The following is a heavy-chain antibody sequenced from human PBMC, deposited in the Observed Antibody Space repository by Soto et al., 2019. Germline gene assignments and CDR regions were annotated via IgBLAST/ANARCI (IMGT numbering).Heavy chain of an antibody. CDR1: GFSLSSRGVG. Sequence: SGPTLVNPTQTLTLTCTFSGFSLSSRGVGVGWARQPPGKALEWLALIMWNDDNHYSPSLKSRLTITKDTSKNQVFLTMTNMDPVDTATFYCAHYLSGYYYVSGSSCAFDIWGQGTMVTVSS. CDR3: AHYLSGYYYVSGSSCAFDI. J-gene: IGHJ3*02. D-gene: IGHD3-10*01. CDR2: IMWNDDN. V-gene: IGHV2-5*01.